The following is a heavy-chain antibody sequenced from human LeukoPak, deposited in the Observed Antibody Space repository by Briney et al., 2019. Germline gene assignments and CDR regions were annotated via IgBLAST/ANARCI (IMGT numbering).Heavy chain of an antibody. Sequence: ASVKVSCKASGYTFTSYDINWVRQATGQGLEWMGWMNPNSGNTGYAQKFQGRVTMTRNTSISTAYMELSSLRSEDTAVYYCARGDVDRVAAALFGMDVWGQGPRSPSP. CDR1: GYTFTSYD. V-gene: IGHV1-8*01. CDR2: MNPNSGNT. J-gene: IGHJ6*02. CDR3: ARGDVDRVAAALFGMDV. D-gene: IGHD6-13*01.